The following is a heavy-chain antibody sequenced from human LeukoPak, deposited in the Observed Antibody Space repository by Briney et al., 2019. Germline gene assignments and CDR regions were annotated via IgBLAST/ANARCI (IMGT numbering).Heavy chain of an antibody. CDR3: ARAHSGSYPGY. CDR2: INPSGGST. CDR1: GYTFTNFY. D-gene: IGHD1-26*01. J-gene: IGHJ4*02. Sequence: ASVKVSCKASGYTFTNFYMHWVRQAPGQGLEWMGLINPSGGSTSYAQKFQGRVAMTRDTSTSTVHMELSSLRSEDTAVYYCARAHSGSYPGYWGQGTLLTVSS. V-gene: IGHV1-46*01.